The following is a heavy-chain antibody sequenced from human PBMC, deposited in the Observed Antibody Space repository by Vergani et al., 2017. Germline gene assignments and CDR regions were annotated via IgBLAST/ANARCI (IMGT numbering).Heavy chain of an antibody. J-gene: IGHJ6*02. CDR2: ISAYNGNT. D-gene: IGHD2-8*01. CDR3: ARSRYCTNGVCYKSVAGSGGMDV. CDR1: GYTFTSYG. V-gene: IGHV1-18*01. Sequence: VQLVQSGAEVKKPGATVKISCKASGYTFTSYGISWVRQAPGQGLEWMGWISAYNGNTNYAQKLQGRVTMTTDTSTSTAYMELRSLRSDDTAVYYCARSRYCTNGVCYKSVAGSGGMDVWGQGTTVTVSS.